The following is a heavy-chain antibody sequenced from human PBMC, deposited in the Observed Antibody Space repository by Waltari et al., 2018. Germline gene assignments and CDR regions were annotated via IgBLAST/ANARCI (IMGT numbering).Heavy chain of an antibody. D-gene: IGHD1-1*01. CDR2: VSNSGET. CDR1: GGSVTSASDY. CDR3: ARGSDAYKTAY. J-gene: IGHJ4*02. Sequence: QVQLQESGPGLLKPSETLSLTCTGSGGSVTSASDYWSWIRQPPGKGLEWIGYVSNSGETNYKPSLRGRVTISLDTSRNQFSLTVSSVTAADTAMYYCARGSDAYKTAYWGQGTLVTVSS. V-gene: IGHV4-61*01.